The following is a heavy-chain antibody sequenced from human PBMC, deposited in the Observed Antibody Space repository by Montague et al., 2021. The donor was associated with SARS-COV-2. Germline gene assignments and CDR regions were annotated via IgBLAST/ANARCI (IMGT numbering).Heavy chain of an antibody. CDR1: GFTFSDYY. J-gene: IGHJ3*02. CDR2: ISSSGSTI. CDR3: ARVGWFGEDGSDI. V-gene: IGHV3-11*01. Sequence: SRRLSLSASGFTFSDYYMSWIRQAPGMGLEWVSYISSSGSTIYYADSVKGRFTISRDNARNSLYLQMNSLRGEDTAVYYCARVGWFGEDGSDIWGQGTMVTVSS. D-gene: IGHD3-10*01.